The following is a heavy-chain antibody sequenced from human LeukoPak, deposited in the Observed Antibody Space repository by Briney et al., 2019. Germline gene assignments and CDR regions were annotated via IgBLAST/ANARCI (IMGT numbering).Heavy chain of an antibody. J-gene: IGHJ6*02. CDR2: ISSSGSTI. CDR3: ARDNRNPYYYGMDV. D-gene: IGHD4-4*01. CDR1: GFTFSDYY. V-gene: IGHV3-11*01. Sequence: PGGSLRLSCAASGFTFSDYYMSWIRQAPGKGLEWVSYISSSGSTIYYADSVKGRFTISRDNAKNSLYLQMNSLRAEDTAVYYCARDNRNPYYYGMDVWGQGTTVTVSS.